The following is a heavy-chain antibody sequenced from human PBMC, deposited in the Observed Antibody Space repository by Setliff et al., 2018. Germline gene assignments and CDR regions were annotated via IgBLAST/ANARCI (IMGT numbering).Heavy chain of an antibody. D-gene: IGHD3-9*01. CDR3: ARPRSNYNRGAFSI. Sequence: ASVKVSCKASGYSFIDYYIHWVRQAPGQGPEWMGRVNPKNGGILYSQKFEGRVSMTGDRAISTVYMDLRSLTFDDTAVYYCARPRSNYNRGAFSIWGQGTMVTVSS. CDR1: GYSFIDYY. J-gene: IGHJ3*02. CDR2: VNPKNGGI. V-gene: IGHV1-2*06.